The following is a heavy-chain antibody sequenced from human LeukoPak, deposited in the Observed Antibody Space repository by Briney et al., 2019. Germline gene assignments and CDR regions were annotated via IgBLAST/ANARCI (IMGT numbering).Heavy chain of an antibody. V-gene: IGHV3-21*01. CDR2: ISSSSSYI. J-gene: IGHJ6*02. CDR3: ARDLSNDYGDPGIFGYYGMDV. D-gene: IGHD4-17*01. CDR1: GFTFSSYS. Sequence: GGSLRLSCAASGFTFSSYSMNWVRQAPGKGLEWVSSISSSSSYIYYADSVKGRFTISRDNAKNSLYLQMNSLRAEDTAVYYCARDLSNDYGDPGIFGYYGMDVWGQGTTVTVSS.